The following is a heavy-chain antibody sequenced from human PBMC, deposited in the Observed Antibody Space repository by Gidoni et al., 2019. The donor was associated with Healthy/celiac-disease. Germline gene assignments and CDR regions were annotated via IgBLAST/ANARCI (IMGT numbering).Heavy chain of an antibody. Sequence: VPLFESGGGLVQPGGSLIPSCAPSGFPFTTSALIWVRQAPGKGLEWVAGIGGSGGSTYYADSVKGRFTISRDKSKNTLYMQMNSLRAEDTAVYYCAKEQGIAVAYFGLLTGYWGQGTLVTVSS. CDR2: IGGSGGST. V-gene: IGHV3-23*01. J-gene: IGHJ4*02. CDR1: GFPFTTSA. CDR3: AKEQGIAVAYFGLLTGY. D-gene: IGHD6-19*01.